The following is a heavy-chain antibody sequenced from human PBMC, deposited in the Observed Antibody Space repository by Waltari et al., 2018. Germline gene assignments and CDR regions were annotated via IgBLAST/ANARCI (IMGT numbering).Heavy chain of an antibody. D-gene: IGHD3-22*01. CDR3: ARHLSPSSGYYWYFDL. CDR2: IYYSGGT. J-gene: IGHJ2*01. CDR1: GGSISSSSYY. V-gene: IGHV4-39*01. Sequence: QLQLQESGPGLVKPSETLSLTCTVSGGSISSSSYYWGWIRQPPGKGLEWIGSIYYSGGTYYNPSLKSRVTISVDTSKNQFSLKLSAVTAADTAVYYCARHLSPSSGYYWYFDLWGRGTLVTVSS.